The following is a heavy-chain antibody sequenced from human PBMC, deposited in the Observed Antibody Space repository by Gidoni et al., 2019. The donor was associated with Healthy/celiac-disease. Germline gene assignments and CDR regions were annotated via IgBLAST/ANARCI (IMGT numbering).Heavy chain of an antibody. D-gene: IGHD3-10*01. CDR2: IYPGDSDT. V-gene: IGHV5-51*01. CDR1: GYSFTSYW. CDR3: ARHLVFGETDNWFDP. Sequence: EVQLVQSGAEVTRPGVSLKVSCQSSGYSFTSYWIGWFRQMHGKGLEWMGIIYPGDSDTRYSPSGQGQDTSSADKSISTAYLQWSSLKASDTAMYYCARHLVFGETDNWFDPWGQGTLVTVSS. J-gene: IGHJ5*02.